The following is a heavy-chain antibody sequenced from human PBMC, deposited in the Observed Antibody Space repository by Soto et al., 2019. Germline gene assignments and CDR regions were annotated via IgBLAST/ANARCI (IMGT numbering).Heavy chain of an antibody. CDR3: ARSFRDIVQSAFDI. CDR1: GFTFSSYA. CDR2: ISYDGSNK. V-gene: IGHV3-30-3*01. D-gene: IGHD5-12*01. Sequence: LRLSCAASGFTFSSYAMHWVRQAPGKGLEWVAVISYDGSNKYYADSVKGRFTISRDNSKNTLYLQMNSLRAEDTAVYYCARSFRDIVQSAFDIWGQGTMVTVSS. J-gene: IGHJ3*02.